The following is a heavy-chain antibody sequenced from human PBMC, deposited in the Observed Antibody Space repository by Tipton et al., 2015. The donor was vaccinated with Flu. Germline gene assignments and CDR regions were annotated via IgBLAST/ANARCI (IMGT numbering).Heavy chain of an antibody. D-gene: IGHD2-15*01. J-gene: IGHJ4*02. Sequence: TLSLTCTVSGGPISSYYWSWIRQPPGKGLELIGYIYYSGSTNYNPPLKSRVTISVDTSKNQFSLKLSSVTAADTAVYYCARGSVVVAATGGYYFDDWGQGTLVTVSS. CDR1: GGPISSYY. CDR3: ARGSVVVAATGGYYFDD. CDR2: IYYSGST. V-gene: IGHV4-59*01.